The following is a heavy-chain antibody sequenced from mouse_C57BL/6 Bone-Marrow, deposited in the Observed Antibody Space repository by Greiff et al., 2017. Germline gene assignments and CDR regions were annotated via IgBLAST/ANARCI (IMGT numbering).Heavy chain of an antibody. V-gene: IGHV7-3*01. CDR1: GFTFTDYY. J-gene: IGHJ2*01. CDR2: IRNKANGYTT. Sequence: EVQLVESGGGLVQPGGSLSLSCAASGFTFTDYYMSWVRQPPGKALEWLGFIRNKANGYTTEYSASVKGRFTISRDNSQSILYLQMNALRAEDSATYYCARYTGWLLPFDYWGQGTTLTVSS. CDR3: ARYTGWLLPFDY. D-gene: IGHD2-3*01.